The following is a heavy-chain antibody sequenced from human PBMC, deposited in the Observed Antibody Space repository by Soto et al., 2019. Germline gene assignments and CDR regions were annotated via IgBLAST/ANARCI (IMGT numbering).Heavy chain of an antibody. CDR3: AKGTSPAVAAQGSNWFDP. D-gene: IGHD6-19*01. V-gene: IGHV3-23*01. Sequence: LSLSCVGSGFTFSDHGMSWVRQAPGKGLEWVSAISGSGGSTYFADSVKGRFTISRDNSKNTLYLQMNSLRAEDTAVYYCAKGTSPAVAAQGSNWFDPWGQGTLVTVSS. CDR2: ISGSGGST. J-gene: IGHJ5*02. CDR1: GFTFSDHG.